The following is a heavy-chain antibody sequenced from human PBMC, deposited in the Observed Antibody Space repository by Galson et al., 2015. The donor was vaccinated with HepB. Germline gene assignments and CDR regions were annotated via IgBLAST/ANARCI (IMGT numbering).Heavy chain of an antibody. CDR2: ISSGGGI. CDR1: GLTVSGTY. CDR3: ARDRGSGWYFDL. Sequence: SLRLSCAASGLTVSGTYMSWVRQAPGKGLEWVSVISSGGGIYYADSVTGRFTISRDNPKNALYLQMDSLTAEDTAVYYCARDRGSGWYFDLWGRGTLVTVSS. D-gene: IGHD6-19*01. J-gene: IGHJ2*01. V-gene: IGHV3-66*01.